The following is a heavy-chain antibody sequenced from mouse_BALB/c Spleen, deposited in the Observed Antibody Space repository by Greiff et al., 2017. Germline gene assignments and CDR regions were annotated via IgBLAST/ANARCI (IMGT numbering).Heavy chain of an antibody. J-gene: IGHJ2*01. CDR2: INPGSGGT. Sequence: QVQLKQSGAELVRPGTSVKVSCKASGYAFTNYLIEWVKQRPGQGLEWIGVINPGSGGTNYNEKFKGKATLTADKSSSTAYMQLSSLTSDDSAVYFCARGSSYDYWGQGTTLTVSS. CDR1: GYAFTNYL. D-gene: IGHD1-1*01. CDR3: ARGSSYDY. V-gene: IGHV1-54*01.